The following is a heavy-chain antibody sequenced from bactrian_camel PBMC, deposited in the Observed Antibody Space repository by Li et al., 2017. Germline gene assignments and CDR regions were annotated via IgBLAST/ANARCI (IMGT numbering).Heavy chain of an antibody. J-gene: IGHJ4*01. CDR1: GFTFSDYT. CDR2: INSSGRST. CDR3: ATTSSAWPCLLRSGDYNY. V-gene: IGHV3S42*01. Sequence: DVQLVESGGNLVQPGGSLRLSCAASGFTFSDYTMTWVRQAPGKGLEWVSDINSSGRSTNYADSVKGRFTISRDNAKNALYLQMNSLKPEDTAMYYCATTSSAWPCLLRSGDYNYWGQGTQVTVS. D-gene: IGHD3*01.